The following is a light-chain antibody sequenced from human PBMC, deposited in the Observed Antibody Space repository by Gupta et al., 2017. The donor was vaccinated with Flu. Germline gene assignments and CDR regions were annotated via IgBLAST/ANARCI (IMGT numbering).Light chain of an antibody. Sequence: IVMTQSPATLSVSPGERATLSCSASQSVSSNLAWYQQKPGQAPRLLIYGASTRATGIPARFSGSGSGTEFTLTISRLQSEDFAVYYCQQDNNSPWTFGQGTKLEIK. J-gene: IGKJ1*01. V-gene: IGKV3-15*01. CDR2: GAS. CDR1: QSVSSN. CDR3: QQDNNSPWT.